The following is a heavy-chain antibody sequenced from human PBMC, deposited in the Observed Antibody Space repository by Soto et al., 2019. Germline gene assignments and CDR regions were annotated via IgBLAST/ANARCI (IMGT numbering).Heavy chain of an antibody. Sequence: SVKVSCEASGVTFSSYAISWVREAPGQGLEWMGGTIPIFGTVNYAQKFQGRVTITADDSTSTAYMELSSLRSDDTAVYYCASMVAAKWYFDYWGQGPLVTVSS. J-gene: IGHJ4*02. CDR3: ASMVAAKWYFDY. V-gene: IGHV1-69*13. CDR1: GVTFSSYA. CDR2: TIPIFGTV. D-gene: IGHD5-12*01.